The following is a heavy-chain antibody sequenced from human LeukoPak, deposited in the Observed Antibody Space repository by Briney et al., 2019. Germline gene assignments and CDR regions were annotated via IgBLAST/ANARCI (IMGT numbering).Heavy chain of an antibody. V-gene: IGHV1-2*02. J-gene: IGHJ4*02. CDR1: GYTFTGYY. Sequence: ASVKVSCKASGYTFTGYYMHWVRQAPGQGLEWMGWINPNSGGTNYAQKLQGRVTMTTDTSTSTAYMELRSLRSDDTAVYYCARESHDVVVAATFFDYWGQGTLVTVSS. CDR3: ARESHDVVVAATFFDY. D-gene: IGHD2-15*01. CDR2: INPNSGGT.